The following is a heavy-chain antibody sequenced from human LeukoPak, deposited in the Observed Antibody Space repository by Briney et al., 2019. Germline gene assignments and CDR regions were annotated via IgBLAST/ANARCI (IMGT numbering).Heavy chain of an antibody. V-gene: IGHV4-59*01. CDR1: GGSISSYY. CDR2: IYYSGST. CDR3: ARDRYSRFDY. D-gene: IGHD1-1*01. J-gene: IGHJ4*02. Sequence: SETLSLTCTVSGGSISSYYWSWIRQPPGKGLEWIGYIYYSGSTNYNPSLKSRVTISVDTSKNQFSLKLSSVTAADTAVYYCARDRYSRFDYWGQGTLVTVSS.